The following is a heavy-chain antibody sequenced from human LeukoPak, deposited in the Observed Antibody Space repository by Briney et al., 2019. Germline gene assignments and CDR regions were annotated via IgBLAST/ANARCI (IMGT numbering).Heavy chain of an antibody. V-gene: IGHV4-39*01. Sequence: SETLSLTCTVSGGSISSSSYYWGWIRQPPGKGLEWIGSIYYSGSTNYNPSLKSRVTISVDTSKNQFSLKLSSVTAADTAVYYCARQKRARGDYASAFDYWGQGTLVTVSS. CDR3: ARQKRARGDYASAFDY. CDR2: IYYSGST. D-gene: IGHD4-17*01. J-gene: IGHJ4*02. CDR1: GGSISSSSYY.